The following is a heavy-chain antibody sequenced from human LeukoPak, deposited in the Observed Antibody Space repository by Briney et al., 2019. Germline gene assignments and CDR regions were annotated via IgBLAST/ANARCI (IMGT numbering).Heavy chain of an antibody. V-gene: IGHV3-48*02. CDR3: ARGLTAAAVYYFDY. CDR2: ISSSSSTI. J-gene: IGHJ4*02. D-gene: IGHD6-13*01. CDR1: GFTFRSYS. Sequence: GGSLRLSCAASGFTFRSYSMNWVRQAPGKGLEWVSYISSSSSTIYYADSVKGRFTISRDNAKNSLYLQMNSLRDEDTAVYYCARGLTAAAVYYFDYWGQGTLVTVSS.